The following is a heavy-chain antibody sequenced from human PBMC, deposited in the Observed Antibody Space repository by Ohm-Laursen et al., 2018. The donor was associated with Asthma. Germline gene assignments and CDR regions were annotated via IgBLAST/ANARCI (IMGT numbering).Heavy chain of an antibody. Sequence: SDTLSLTCIVSGDSVSSGSYFWSWIRQPPGKGLEWIGYIHNIGSTNYNPSLTSRVTISLDKSKTHFSLELTSVTAADTVVYYCARSTGWYRLDLWGQGTLVTVSS. CDR2: IHNIGST. CDR3: ARSTGWYRLDL. V-gene: IGHV4-61*03. D-gene: IGHD6-19*01. CDR1: GDSVSSGSYF. J-gene: IGHJ5*02.